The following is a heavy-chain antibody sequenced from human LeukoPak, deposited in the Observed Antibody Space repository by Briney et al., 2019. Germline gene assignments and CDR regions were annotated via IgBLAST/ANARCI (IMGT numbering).Heavy chain of an antibody. CDR1: GFTFSSYA. CDR2: ISTSSGYI. J-gene: IGHJ6*03. CDR3: ARDPGDSSSWDPFYYYYMDV. D-gene: IGHD6-13*01. Sequence: GGSLRLSCAASGFTFSSYAMSWVRQAPGKGLEWVSSISTSSGYIHYADSVKGRFTISRDNAKSSLYLQMDSLRDEDTAVYYCARDPGDSSSWDPFYYYYMDVWGEGTTVTVSS. V-gene: IGHV3-21*01.